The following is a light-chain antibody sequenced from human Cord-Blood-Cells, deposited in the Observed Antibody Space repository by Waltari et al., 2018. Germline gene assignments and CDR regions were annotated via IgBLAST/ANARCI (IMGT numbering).Light chain of an antibody. CDR2: RNN. CDR3: AAWDDSLSGPV. Sequence: QSVLTQPPSASGTPGQRVTISCSGSSSNLGSNYVYWYQQLPGPAPKLLIYRNNRRPSGVPDRFSGSKSGTSASLAVSGLRSEDEADYYCAAWDDSLSGPVFGGGTKLTVL. V-gene: IGLV1-47*01. CDR1: SSNLGSNY. J-gene: IGLJ3*02.